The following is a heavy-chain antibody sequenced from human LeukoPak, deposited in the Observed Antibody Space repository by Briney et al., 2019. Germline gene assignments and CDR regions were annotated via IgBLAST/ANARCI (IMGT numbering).Heavy chain of an antibody. CDR1: GGSISSYY. D-gene: IGHD3-10*01. CDR3: ARAKLLVYYYYMDA. V-gene: IGHV4-59*01. Sequence: SETLSLTCTVSGGSISSYYWSWIRQPPGKGLEWIGYIYYSGSTNYNPSLKSRVTISVDTSKNQFSLKLSSVTAADTAVYYCARAKLLVYYYYMDAWGKGTTVTVSS. CDR2: IYYSGST. J-gene: IGHJ6*03.